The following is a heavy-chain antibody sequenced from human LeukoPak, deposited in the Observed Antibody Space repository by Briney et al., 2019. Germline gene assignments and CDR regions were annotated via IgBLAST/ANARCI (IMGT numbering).Heavy chain of an antibody. CDR2: ISSSGRTI. CDR3: AANYYDSSGPLDY. CDR1: GFTFSDYY. V-gene: IGHV3-11*04. J-gene: IGHJ4*02. Sequence: GGSLRLSCAASGFTFSDYYMSWIRQAPGKGLEWVSYISSSGRTIYYADSVKGRFTISRDNAKNSLYLQTNSLRAEDTAVYYCAANYYDSSGPLDYWGQGTLVTVSS. D-gene: IGHD3-22*01.